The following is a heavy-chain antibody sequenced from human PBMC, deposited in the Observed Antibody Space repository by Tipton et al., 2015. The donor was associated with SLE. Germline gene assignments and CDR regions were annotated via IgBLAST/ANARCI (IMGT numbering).Heavy chain of an antibody. CDR2: IYLSGST. D-gene: IGHD1-26*01. Sequence: TLSLTCTVSGDTISDHYWSWIRQPPGKGLEWIGTIYLSGSTYYNPSLKSRVTLSSDTPKNQFSLRVRSVTAADTAVYYCARGGGSYYDYWGQGALVTVSS. CDR3: ARGGGSYYDY. CDR1: GDTISDHY. J-gene: IGHJ4*02. V-gene: IGHV4-4*08.